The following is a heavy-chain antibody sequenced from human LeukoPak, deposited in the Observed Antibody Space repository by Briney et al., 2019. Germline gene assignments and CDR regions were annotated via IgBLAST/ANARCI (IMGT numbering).Heavy chain of an antibody. D-gene: IGHD3-9*01. Sequence: ASVKVSCKASGYTFTGYYTHWVRQAPGQGLEWMGWINPNSGGTNYAQKFQGRVTMTRDTSISTAYMELSRLRSDDTAVYYCARGDILTGYFSDYWGQGTLVTVSS. J-gene: IGHJ4*02. CDR1: GYTFTGYY. V-gene: IGHV1-2*02. CDR3: ARGDILTGYFSDY. CDR2: INPNSGGT.